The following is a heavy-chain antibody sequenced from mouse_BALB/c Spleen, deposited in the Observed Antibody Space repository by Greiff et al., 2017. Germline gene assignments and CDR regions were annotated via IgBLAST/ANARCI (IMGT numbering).Heavy chain of an antibody. J-gene: IGHJ3*01. D-gene: IGHD2-3*01. V-gene: IGHV1S29*02. CDR2: IYPYNGGT. CDR1: GYTFTDYN. CDR3: AREGYYTGFFAY. Sequence: VQLQQSGPELVKPGASVKISCKASGYTFTDYNMHWVKQSHGKSLEWIGYIYPYNGGTGYNQKFKSKATLTVDNSSSTAYMELRSLTSEDSAVYYCAREGYYTGFFAYWGQGTLVTVSA.